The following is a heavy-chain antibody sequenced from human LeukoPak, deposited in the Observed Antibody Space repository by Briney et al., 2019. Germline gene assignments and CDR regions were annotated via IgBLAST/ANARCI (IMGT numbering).Heavy chain of an antibody. CDR3: ARGIRITMIEDKRRNWKVFDY. CDR2: IYHSGST. CDR1: GGSISSSNW. J-gene: IGHJ4*02. V-gene: IGHV4-4*02. D-gene: IGHD3-22*01. Sequence: SETLSLTCAVSGGSISSSNWWSWVRQPPGKGLEWIGEIYHSGSTNYNPSLKSRVTISVDESKNQFSLKLSSVTAADTAVYYCARGIRITMIEDKRRNWKVFDYWGQGTLVTVSS.